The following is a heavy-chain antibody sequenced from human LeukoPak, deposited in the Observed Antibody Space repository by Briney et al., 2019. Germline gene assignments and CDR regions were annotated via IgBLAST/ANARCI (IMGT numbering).Heavy chain of an antibody. CDR2: ICDGGGRT. CDR1: GISLRDYG. D-gene: IGHD3-22*01. V-gene: IGHV3-23*01. J-gene: IGHJ4*02. CDR3: AKRGVVIRVILVGFHKEAYYFES. Sequence: PGGALRLSYAVSGISLRDYGLSWVREAPGKGLECVAGICDGGGRTNYADSAKGRFTISRDNPKNTLYLQMNSLRAEDTAVYFCAKRGVVIRVILVGFHKEAYYFESWGQGALVTVSS.